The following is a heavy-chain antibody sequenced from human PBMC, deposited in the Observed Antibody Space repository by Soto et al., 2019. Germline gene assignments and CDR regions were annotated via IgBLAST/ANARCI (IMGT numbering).Heavy chain of an antibody. CDR3: AKGWKQFDY. J-gene: IGHJ4*02. CDR2: ISSSSSYI. D-gene: IGHD1-1*01. V-gene: IGHV3-21*01. Sequence: SGGSLRLSCAASGFTFSSFGMNWVRQAPGKGLEWVSSISSSSSYIYYADSVKGRFTISRDNAKNSLYLQMNSLRAEDTAVYYCAKGWKQFDYWGQGTLVTAPQ. CDR1: GFTFSSFG.